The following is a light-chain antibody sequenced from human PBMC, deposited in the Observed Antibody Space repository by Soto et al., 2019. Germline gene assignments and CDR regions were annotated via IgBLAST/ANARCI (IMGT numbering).Light chain of an antibody. CDR2: GAS. CDR3: QHYGSSFRT. V-gene: IGKV3-20*01. J-gene: IGKJ1*01. Sequence: EIVLTQSPGTLSLSPGERATLSCRATQSVSASYLAWYQQKPGQAPRLLIYGASFRATGIPDRFSGSGSATDFTLTIIRLEPEDFAFYYCQHYGSSFRTFGQGTKVEIK. CDR1: QSVSASY.